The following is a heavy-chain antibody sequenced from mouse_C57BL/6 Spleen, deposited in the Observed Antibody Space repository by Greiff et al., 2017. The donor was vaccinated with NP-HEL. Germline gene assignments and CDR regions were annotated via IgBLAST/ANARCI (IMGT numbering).Heavy chain of an antibody. V-gene: IGHV5-16*01. CDR2: INYDGSST. Sequence: EVQRVESEGGLVQPGSSMKLSCTASGFTFSDYYMAWVRQVPEKGLEWVANINYDGSSTYYLDSLKSRFIISRDNAKNILYLQMSSLKSEDTATYYCARDYYGRWYFDVWGTGTTVTVSS. CDR3: ARDYYGRWYFDV. CDR1: GFTFSDYY. D-gene: IGHD1-1*01. J-gene: IGHJ1*03.